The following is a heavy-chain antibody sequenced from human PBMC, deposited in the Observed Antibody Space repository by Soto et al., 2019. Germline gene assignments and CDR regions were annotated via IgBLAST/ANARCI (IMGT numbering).Heavy chain of an antibody. CDR2: IIPIFGTA. Sequence: QVQLVQSGAEVKKPGSSVKVSCKASGGTFSSYAISWVRQAPGQGLEWMGGIIPIFGTANYAQKYQGRFTITAEESTTTDYMELSSLVSEDTAVDYCARGLSTFETTHYHDYYYGMDVWGQGTTVTVSS. CDR3: ARGLSTFETTHYHDYYYGMDV. CDR1: GGTFSSYA. J-gene: IGHJ6*02. D-gene: IGHD4-4*01. V-gene: IGHV1-69*01.